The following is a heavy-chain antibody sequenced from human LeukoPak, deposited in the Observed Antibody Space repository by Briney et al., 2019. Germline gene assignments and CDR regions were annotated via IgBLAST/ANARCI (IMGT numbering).Heavy chain of an antibody. V-gene: IGHV1-46*01. CDR3: ARDLIPSIAAAGTLFY. J-gene: IGHJ4*02. CDR1: GYTFTSYY. D-gene: IGHD6-13*01. Sequence: GASVKVSCKASGYTFTSYYMHWVRQAPGQGLEWMGIINPSGGSTSCAQKFQGRVTMTRDTSTSTVYMELSSLRSEDTAVYYCARDLIPSIAAAGTLFYWGQGTLVTVSS. CDR2: INPSGGST.